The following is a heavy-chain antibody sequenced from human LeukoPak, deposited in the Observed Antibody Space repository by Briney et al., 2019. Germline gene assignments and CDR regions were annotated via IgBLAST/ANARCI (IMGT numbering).Heavy chain of an antibody. CDR1: GGSVSSYY. Sequence: SETLSLTCTVSGGSVSSYYWSWIRQPPGKGLEWIGYIYYSGSTNYNPSLKSRVTISVDTSKNQFSLKLSSVTAADTAVYYCARTVAGTYYYYYYMDVWGKGTTVTISS. CDR3: ARTVAGTYYYYYYMDV. V-gene: IGHV4-59*02. J-gene: IGHJ6*03. CDR2: IYYSGST. D-gene: IGHD6-19*01.